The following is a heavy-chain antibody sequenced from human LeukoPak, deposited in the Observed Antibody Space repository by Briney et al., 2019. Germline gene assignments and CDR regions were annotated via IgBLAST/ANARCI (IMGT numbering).Heavy chain of an antibody. Sequence: SETLSLTCTVSGGSISSSSSYWGWIRQPPGKGLEWRGGIYYSGSTYYNPSLKRRVTLSVDTSKNQFSLKLSSVTAADTAVYCAGHRFFDWLSPFDYWSQGTLVTVSS. CDR3: AGHRFFDWLSPFDY. CDR1: GGSISSSSSY. V-gene: IGHV4-39*01. D-gene: IGHD3-9*01. J-gene: IGHJ4*02. CDR2: IYYSGST.